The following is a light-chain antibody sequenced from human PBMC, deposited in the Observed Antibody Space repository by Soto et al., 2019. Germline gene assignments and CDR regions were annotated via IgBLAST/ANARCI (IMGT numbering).Light chain of an antibody. CDR3: QQYGSSPYT. CDR1: QSVSSSH. J-gene: IGKJ2*01. Sequence: EIVMTQSPGTLSLSPGERATLSCRASQSVSSSHLAWYQQKPDLAPRLLIYAASSRATGIPDRFSGSGSGTELTLSISRLEPEDFALYCGQQYGSSPYTFGQGTKLEIE. V-gene: IGKV3-20*01. CDR2: AAS.